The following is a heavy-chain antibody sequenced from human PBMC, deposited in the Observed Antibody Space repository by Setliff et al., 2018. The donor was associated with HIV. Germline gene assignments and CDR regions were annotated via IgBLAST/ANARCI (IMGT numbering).Heavy chain of an antibody. CDR2: MNPNSGNT. Sequence: ASVKVSCKASGYTFTSYDINWVRQATGQGLEWMGWMNPNSGNTGYAQKFQGRVTITRNTSISTAYMELSSLRSEDTAVYYCARGLGNFVPDLIGYFDYWGQGTLVTVSS. J-gene: IGHJ4*02. CDR3: ARGLGNFVPDLIGYFDY. D-gene: IGHD3-3*02. CDR1: GYTFTSYD. V-gene: IGHV1-8*03.